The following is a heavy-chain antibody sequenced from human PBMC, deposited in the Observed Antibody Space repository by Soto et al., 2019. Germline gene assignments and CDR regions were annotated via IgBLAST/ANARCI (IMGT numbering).Heavy chain of an antibody. Sequence: ASVKVSCKASGYTFTSYYMHRVRQAPGQGLEWMGIINPSGGSTSYAQKFQGRVTMTRDTSTSTVYMELSSLRSEDTAVYYCARDLSAWWSSIYYGMDVWGQGTTVTVSS. J-gene: IGHJ6*02. CDR2: INPSGGST. CDR3: ARDLSAWWSSIYYGMDV. D-gene: IGHD2-15*01. CDR1: GYTFTSYY. V-gene: IGHV1-46*01.